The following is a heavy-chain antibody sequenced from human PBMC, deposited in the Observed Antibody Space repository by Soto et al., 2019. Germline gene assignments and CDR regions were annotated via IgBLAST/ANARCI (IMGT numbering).Heavy chain of an antibody. CDR2: TYYRSKWYN. Sequence: GDSVSSNSAAWNWIRQSPSRGLEWLGRTYYRSKWYNDYAVSVKSRITINPDTSKNQFSLQLNSVTPEDTAVYYCASSGTTGQNWFDPWGQGTLVTVSS. CDR3: ASSGTTGQNWFDP. D-gene: IGHD1-7*01. J-gene: IGHJ5*02. V-gene: IGHV6-1*01. CDR1: GDSVSSNSAA.